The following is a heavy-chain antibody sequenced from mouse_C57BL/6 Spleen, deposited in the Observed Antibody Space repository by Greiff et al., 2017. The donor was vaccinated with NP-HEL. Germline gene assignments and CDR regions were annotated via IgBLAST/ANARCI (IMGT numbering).Heavy chain of an antibody. CDR2: IWTGGGT. Sequence: VKLVESGPGLVAPSQSLSITCTVSGFSLTSYAISWVRQPPGKGLEWLGVIWTGGGTNYNSALKSRLSISKDNSKSQVFLKMNSLQTDDTARYYCARNPISDYDYDAMDYWGQGTSVTVSS. CDR3: ARNPISDYDYDAMDY. CDR1: GFSLTSYA. D-gene: IGHD1-1*02. J-gene: IGHJ4*01. V-gene: IGHV2-9-1*01.